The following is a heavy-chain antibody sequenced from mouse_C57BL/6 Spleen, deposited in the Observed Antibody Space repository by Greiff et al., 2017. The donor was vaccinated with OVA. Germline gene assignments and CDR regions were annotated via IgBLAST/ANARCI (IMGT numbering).Heavy chain of an antibody. D-gene: IGHD1-1*01. J-gene: IGHJ1*03. CDR1: GYTFTSYW. Sequence: QVQLQQPGAELVKPGASVKLSCKASGYTFTSYWMHWVKQRPGQGLEWIGMIHPNSGSTNYNEKFKSKDTLTVDKSSSTAYMQLSSLTSEDSAVYYSARWGTVVDWYFDVWGTGTTVTVSS. V-gene: IGHV1-64*01. CDR2: IHPNSGST. CDR3: ARWGTVVDWYFDV.